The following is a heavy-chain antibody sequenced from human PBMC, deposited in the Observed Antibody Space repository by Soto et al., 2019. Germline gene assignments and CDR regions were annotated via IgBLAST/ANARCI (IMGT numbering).Heavy chain of an antibody. D-gene: IGHD1-1*01. Sequence: QVSCKPSGGTFNTHAISWVRQAPGHGFEWMGGIVPIYGIPSHAQKFQGRVTITADEPTTTVYMELSSLRSDDTAVYYCARGPNWNARYYYYGMDVWGQGTTVTVSS. CDR1: GGTFNTHA. CDR3: ARGPNWNARYYYYGMDV. J-gene: IGHJ6*02. CDR2: IVPIYGIP. V-gene: IGHV1-69*01.